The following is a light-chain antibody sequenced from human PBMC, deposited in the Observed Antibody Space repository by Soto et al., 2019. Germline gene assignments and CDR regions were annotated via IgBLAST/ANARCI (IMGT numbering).Light chain of an antibody. CDR1: QSVSTF. J-gene: IGKJ4*01. V-gene: IGKV3-11*01. Sequence: EIVLTQSPATLSLSPGERATLSCRDGQSVSTFLAWYQQKPGQAPRLLIYDAPKRATGIPIRFSGSGSGTDFTLTISSLEPEDFAVYYCQQRSNWPLTFGGGTKVEIK. CDR2: DAP. CDR3: QQRSNWPLT.